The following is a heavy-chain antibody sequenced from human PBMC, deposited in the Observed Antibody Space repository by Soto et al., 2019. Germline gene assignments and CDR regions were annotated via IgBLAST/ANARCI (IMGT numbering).Heavy chain of an antibody. CDR1: GGSISSYY. J-gene: IGHJ6*03. CDR2: IYYSGST. D-gene: IGHD5-12*01. Sequence: SETLSLTCTVSGGSISSYYWSWIRQPPGKGLEWIGYIYYSGSTNYNPSLKSRVTISVDTSKNQFSLKLSSVTAADTAVYYCARGVHSGYGYYYYYMDVWGKGTTVTVSS. V-gene: IGHV4-59*08. CDR3: ARGVHSGYGYYYYYMDV.